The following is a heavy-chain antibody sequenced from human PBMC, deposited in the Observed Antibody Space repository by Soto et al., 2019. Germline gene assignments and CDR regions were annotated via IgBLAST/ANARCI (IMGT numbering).Heavy chain of an antibody. Sequence: PGVSLRLSCAASGFTFSSYAMHWVRQAPGRGLEWVAVISYDGSNKYYADSVKGRFTISRDNSKNTLYLQMNSLRAEDTAVYYCARPLWGYYDSSGTPLDAFDIWGQGTMVTVSS. J-gene: IGHJ3*02. D-gene: IGHD3-22*01. CDR2: ISYDGSNK. V-gene: IGHV3-30-3*01. CDR3: ARPLWGYYDSSGTPLDAFDI. CDR1: GFTFSSYA.